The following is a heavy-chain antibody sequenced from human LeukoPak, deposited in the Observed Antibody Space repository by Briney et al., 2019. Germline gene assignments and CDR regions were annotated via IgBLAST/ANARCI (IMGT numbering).Heavy chain of an antibody. J-gene: IGHJ3*02. CDR3: AKSNGYGLVDI. CDR1: GYSISSGYY. Sequence: PSETLSLTCTVSGYSISSGYYWGWIRQPPGKGLEWIGRIYTSGSTNYNPSLKSRVTMSVDTSKKQFSLKLNSVTAADTAVYYCAKSNGYGLVDIWGQGTMVTVSS. CDR2: IYTSGST. D-gene: IGHD3-10*01. V-gene: IGHV4-38-2*02.